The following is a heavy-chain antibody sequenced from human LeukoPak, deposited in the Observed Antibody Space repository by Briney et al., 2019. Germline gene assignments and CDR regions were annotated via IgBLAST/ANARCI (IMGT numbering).Heavy chain of an antibody. V-gene: IGHV3-30*02. CDR1: GFTFSSYG. CDR2: IRYDGSNK. Sequence: GGSLRLSCAASGFTFSSYGMHWVRQAPGKGLEWVAFIRYDGSNKYYADSVKGRFTISRDNSKNTLYLQMNSLRAEDTAVYYCAKDLRFLEWTFDYWGQGTLVTVPS. D-gene: IGHD3-3*01. CDR3: AKDLRFLEWTFDY. J-gene: IGHJ4*02.